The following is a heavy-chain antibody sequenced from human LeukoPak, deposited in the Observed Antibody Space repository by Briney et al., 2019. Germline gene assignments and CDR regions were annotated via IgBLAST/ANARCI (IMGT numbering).Heavy chain of an antibody. CDR3: ARDGDYFYGSGSYRDY. Sequence: ASVKVSCKASGYTFTSYGISWVRQAPGQGLEWMGWISAYNGNTSYAQKLQGRVTMTTDTSTSTAYMELRSLRSDDTAVYYCARDGDYFYGSGSYRDYWGQGTLVTVSS. CDR2: ISAYNGNT. V-gene: IGHV1-18*04. J-gene: IGHJ4*02. D-gene: IGHD3-10*01. CDR1: GYTFTSYG.